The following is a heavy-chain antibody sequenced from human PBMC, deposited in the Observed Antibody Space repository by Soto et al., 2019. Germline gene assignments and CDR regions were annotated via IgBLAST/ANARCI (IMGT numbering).Heavy chain of an antibody. CDR1: GFTISTYW. CDR3: ARGARGGIVATTRKNKNYYYYMDV. Sequence: GGSLRLSCAVSGFTISTYWMLWVRQAPGKGLEWVASVNPDGSEKHYVESVKGRFAISRDNAKNSMFLQMDSLRVEDTAVYYCARGARGGIVATTRKNKNYYYYMDVWGKGTTVTVSS. CDR2: VNPDGSEK. J-gene: IGHJ6*03. D-gene: IGHD5-12*01. V-gene: IGHV3-7*05.